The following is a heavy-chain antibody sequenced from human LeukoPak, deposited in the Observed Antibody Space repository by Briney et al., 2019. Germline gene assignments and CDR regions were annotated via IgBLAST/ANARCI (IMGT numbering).Heavy chain of an antibody. CDR3: ARRRGYSYGYGY. V-gene: IGHV4-34*01. CDR1: GGSFSGYY. J-gene: IGHJ4*02. Sequence: SETLSLTCAVYGGSFSGYYWSWIRQPPGKGLEWIGEINHSGSTNYNPSLKSRVTISVDTSKNQFSLKLSSVTAADTAVYYCARRRGYSYGYGYWGQGTLVTVSS. CDR2: INHSGST. D-gene: IGHD5-18*01.